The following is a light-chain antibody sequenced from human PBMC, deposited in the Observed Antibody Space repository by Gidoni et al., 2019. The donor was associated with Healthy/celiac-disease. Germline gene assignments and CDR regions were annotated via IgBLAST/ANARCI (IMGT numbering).Light chain of an antibody. J-gene: IGLJ1*01. CDR3: SSYTSSSTLEV. V-gene: IGLV2-14*01. CDR1: SSDVGVYNY. CDR2: EVS. Sequence: QSALTQPASVSGSPGQSITISCTGTSSDVGVYNYVSWYQQHPGKAPKLMIYEVSNRPSGVSNRFSGSKSGNTASLTISGLQAEDEADYYCSSYTSSSTLEVFGTGTKVTVL.